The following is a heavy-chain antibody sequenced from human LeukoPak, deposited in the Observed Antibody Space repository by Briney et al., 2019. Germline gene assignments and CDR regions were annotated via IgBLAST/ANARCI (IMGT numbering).Heavy chain of an antibody. J-gene: IGHJ4*02. CDR1: GFTFDDYA. D-gene: IGHD6-13*01. CDR2: ISWNSGSI. Sequence: SGRSLRLSCAASGFTFDDYAMHSGRQAPRKGLGWVSGISWNSGSIGYADSVKGRFTISRDNAKNSLYLQLTSLRAEATALYYCARGLGGISWFAYWGQGTLVTVSS. CDR3: ARGLGGISWFAY. V-gene: IGHV3-9*01.